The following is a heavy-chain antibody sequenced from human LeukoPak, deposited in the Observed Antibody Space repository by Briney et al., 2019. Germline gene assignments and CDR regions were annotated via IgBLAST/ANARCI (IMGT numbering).Heavy chain of an antibody. Sequence: GGSLRPSCAASGFTFSSYWMHWVRQAPGKGLVWVSRINSDGSTTSYADSVKGRFTISRDNAKNSLYLQMNSLRAEDTAVYYCAGDRSTNPYYFDYWGQGTLVTVSS. J-gene: IGHJ4*02. CDR1: GFTFSSYW. D-gene: IGHD1-14*01. V-gene: IGHV3-74*01. CDR3: AGDRSTNPYYFDY. CDR2: INSDGSTT.